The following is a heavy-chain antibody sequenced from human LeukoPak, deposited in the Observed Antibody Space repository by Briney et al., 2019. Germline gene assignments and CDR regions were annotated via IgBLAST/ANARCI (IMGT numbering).Heavy chain of an antibody. D-gene: IGHD3-22*01. Sequence: PGGSLRLSCAASGFTFSSYSMNLVRQAPGKGLEWVSYISSSSSTIYYADSVKGRFTISRDNAKNSLYLQMNSLRAEDTAVYYCARAYYYDSSGYTASFQHWGQGTLVTVSS. V-gene: IGHV3-48*01. CDR3: ARAYYYDSSGYTASFQH. J-gene: IGHJ1*01. CDR1: GFTFSSYS. CDR2: ISSSSSTI.